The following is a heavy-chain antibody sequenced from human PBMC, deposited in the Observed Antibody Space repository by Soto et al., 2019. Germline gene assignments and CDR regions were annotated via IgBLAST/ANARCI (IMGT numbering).Heavy chain of an antibody. V-gene: IGHV3-73*02. CDR1: GFTFSGSA. CDR3: TRQMSDYYDSSGYYYGWYFDL. Sequence: EVQLVESGGGLVQPGGSLKLSCAASGFTFSGSAMHWVRQASGKGLEWVGRIRSKANSYATAYAASVKGRFTISRDDSKNTAYLQMNSLKTEDTAVYYCTRQMSDYYDSSGYYYGWYFDLWGRGTLVTVSS. J-gene: IGHJ2*01. D-gene: IGHD3-22*01. CDR2: IRSKANSYAT.